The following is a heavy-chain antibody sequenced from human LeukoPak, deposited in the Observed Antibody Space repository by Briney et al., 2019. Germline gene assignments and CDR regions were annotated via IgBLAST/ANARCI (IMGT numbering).Heavy chain of an antibody. Sequence: SMTWVRQAPGKGLEWVSSITRSSIYTYYADSVKGRFTISRDNAKKSLYLQMNSLRTEDTAVYYCVRALYDGSGYYSHFDYWGQGTLVTVSS. CDR1: S. D-gene: IGHD3-22*01. CDR2: ITRSSIYT. CDR3: VRALYDGSGYYSHFDY. V-gene: IGHV3-21*01. J-gene: IGHJ4*02.